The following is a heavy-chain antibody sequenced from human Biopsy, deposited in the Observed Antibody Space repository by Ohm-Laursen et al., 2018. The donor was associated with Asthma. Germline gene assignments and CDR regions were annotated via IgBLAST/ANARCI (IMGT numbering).Heavy chain of an antibody. J-gene: IGHJ6*02. CDR2: IYYSGTT. CDR1: SGSGGYMRRGNYY. Sequence: SDTLSLTCSLSSGSGGYMRRGNYYWGWIRQPPGKGLEGLGSIYYSGTTYYNPSPESRVTVSADTTKTQFSLKLTSVTAADTAVYYCVRGSSSWHHGPFHYYYGLDVWGQGTTATVSS. V-gene: IGHV4-39*01. D-gene: IGHD6-13*01. CDR3: VRGSSSWHHGPFHYYYGLDV.